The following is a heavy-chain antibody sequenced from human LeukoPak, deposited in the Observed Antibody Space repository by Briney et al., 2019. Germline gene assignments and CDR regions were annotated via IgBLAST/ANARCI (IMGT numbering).Heavy chain of an antibody. CDR3: AREHTASYYYCGMDV. V-gene: IGHV3-48*03. D-gene: IGHD5-18*01. CDR2: ISSSGSTI. CDR1: GFTFSSYE. J-gene: IGHJ6*02. Sequence: GGSLRLSCAASGFTFSSYEMNWVRQAPGKGLEWVSYISSSGSTIYYADSVKGRFTISRDNAKNSLYLQMNSLRAEDTAVYYCAREHTASYYYCGMDVWGQGTTVTVSS.